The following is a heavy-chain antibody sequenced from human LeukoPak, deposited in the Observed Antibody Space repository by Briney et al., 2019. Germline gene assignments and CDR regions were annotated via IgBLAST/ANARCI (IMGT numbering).Heavy chain of an antibody. V-gene: IGHV1-69*13. D-gene: IGHD3-3*01. Sequence: SVKVSCKASGGTFSSYAISWVRQAPGQGLEWMGGIIPIFGTANYAQKFQGRVTITADESTSTAYMELSSLRSEDTAVYYCARPTYYDFWSGSDYWGQGTLVTVSS. CDR3: ARPTYYDFWSGSDY. CDR1: GGTFSSYA. CDR2: IIPIFGTA. J-gene: IGHJ4*02.